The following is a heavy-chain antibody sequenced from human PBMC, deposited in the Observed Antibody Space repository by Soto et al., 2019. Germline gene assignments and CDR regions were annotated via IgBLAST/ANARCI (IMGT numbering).Heavy chain of an antibody. Sequence: QVQLQESGPGLVKPSQTLSLTCTVSGGSISSGDYYWSWIRQPPGKGLEWIGYIYYSGSTYYNPSLQSRVTISVDTSKNQFSLKLSSVTAADTAVYYCARSGRYYYDSSGRGYFDLWGRGTLVTVSS. J-gene: IGHJ2*01. V-gene: IGHV4-30-4*01. D-gene: IGHD3-22*01. CDR2: IYYSGST. CDR1: GGSISSGDYY. CDR3: ARSGRYYYDSSGRGYFDL.